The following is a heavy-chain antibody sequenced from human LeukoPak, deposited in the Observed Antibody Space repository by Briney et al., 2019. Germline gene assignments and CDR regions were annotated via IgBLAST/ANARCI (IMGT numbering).Heavy chain of an antibody. CDR2: INPNSGGT. CDR3: ASYSSGWGEIDY. J-gene: IGHJ4*02. D-gene: IGHD6-19*01. V-gene: IGHV1-2*02. CDR1: GYTFTGYY. Sequence: ASVKVSCKASGYTFTGYYMHWGRQAPGQGLEWMGWINPNSGGTNYAQKFQGRVTMTRDTSISTAYMELSRLRSDDTAVYYCASYSSGWGEIDYWGQGTLVTVSS.